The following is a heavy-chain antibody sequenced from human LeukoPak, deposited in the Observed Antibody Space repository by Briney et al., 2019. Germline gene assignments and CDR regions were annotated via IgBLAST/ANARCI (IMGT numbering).Heavy chain of an antibody. CDR2: IYYSGST. Sequence: KASEPLSLTCTVSGYSISSGYYWGWIRPPPGKGLEWIGSIYYSGSTYYNPSLKSRVNISVDTFKNPFSLKLRYLTAADLAVYDCARQDPGYNENWFDPWGQGTLVTVSS. D-gene: IGHD1-1*01. CDR3: ARQDPGYNENWFDP. J-gene: IGHJ5*02. CDR1: GYSISSGYY. V-gene: IGHV4-38-2*02.